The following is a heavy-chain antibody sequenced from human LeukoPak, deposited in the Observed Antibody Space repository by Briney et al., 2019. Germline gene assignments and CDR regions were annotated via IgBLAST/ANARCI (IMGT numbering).Heavy chain of an antibody. J-gene: IGHJ4*02. D-gene: IGHD5-12*01. Sequence: SVKLSCKASGGTFSSYAISWVRQVPGQGLEWMGGIIPIFGTANYAQKFQGRVTITADKSTSTAYMELSSPRSEDTAVYYCARDTGSERGYSGYGIWGQGTLVTVSS. CDR2: IIPIFGTA. CDR3: ARDTGSERGYSGYGI. CDR1: GGTFSSYA. V-gene: IGHV1-69*06.